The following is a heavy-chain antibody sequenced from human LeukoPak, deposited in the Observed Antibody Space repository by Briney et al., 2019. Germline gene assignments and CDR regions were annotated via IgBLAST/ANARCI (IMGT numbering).Heavy chain of an antibody. CDR2: IYPGDSDT. Sequence: PGESLKISCKGSEYSFTNYWIGWVRQTPGKGLEWMGFIYPGDSDTTYSPSFQGQVTISADKSISTVYLQWSSLKASDTALYYCARQSRDGSKTRGYYFDYWGQGTLVTVSS. CDR3: ARQSRDGSKTRGYYFDY. D-gene: IGHD3-10*01. CDR1: EYSFTNYW. V-gene: IGHV5-51*01. J-gene: IGHJ4*02.